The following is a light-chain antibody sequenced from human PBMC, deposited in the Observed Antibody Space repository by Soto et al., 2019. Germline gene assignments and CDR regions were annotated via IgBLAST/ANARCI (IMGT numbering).Light chain of an antibody. V-gene: IGKV3-15*01. CDR3: QQYNNWSRT. J-gene: IGKJ1*01. CDR2: GAS. Sequence: EIVMTQSPATLSVSPGERATLSCRASQSVSSNLAWYQQKPGQAPRLLIYGASARATGIPVRFSGSGSGTEFTLTISSLQSEDFAVYYCQQYNNWSRTFGQGTKVEIK. CDR1: QSVSSN.